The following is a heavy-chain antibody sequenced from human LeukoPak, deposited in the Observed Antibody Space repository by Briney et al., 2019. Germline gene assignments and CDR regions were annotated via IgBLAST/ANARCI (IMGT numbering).Heavy chain of an antibody. J-gene: IGHJ5*02. D-gene: IGHD2-2*02. CDR2: IYYSGST. CDR1: GGSISSGGYY. Sequence: SETLSLTCTVSGGSISSGGYYWSWIRQHPGKGLEWIGYIYYSGSTYYNPSLKSRVTISVDTSKNQFSLKLSSVTAADTAVYYCARVGLDIVVVPAAINWFDPWGQGTLVTVSS. V-gene: IGHV4-31*03. CDR3: ARVGLDIVVVPAAINWFDP.